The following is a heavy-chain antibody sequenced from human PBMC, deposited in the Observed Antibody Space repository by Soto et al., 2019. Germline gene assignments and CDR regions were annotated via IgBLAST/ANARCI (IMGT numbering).Heavy chain of an antibody. CDR3: ATPRKNFYYYGMDV. Sequence: SETLSLTCAVYGGSFSGYYGTWIRQPPGKGLEWIGEIHHSGSTNYNPSLKSRVSISVDMSNNQFSLRLSPVTAADTAVYYCATPRKNFYYYGMDVWGQGTTVTVSS. CDR2: IHHSGST. CDR1: GGSFSGYY. J-gene: IGHJ6*02. V-gene: IGHV4-34*01.